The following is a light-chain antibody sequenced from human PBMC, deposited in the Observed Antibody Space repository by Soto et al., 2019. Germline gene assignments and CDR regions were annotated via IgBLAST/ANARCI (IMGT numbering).Light chain of an antibody. CDR2: DVS. CDR3: ASYTTSSTYV. CDR1: SSDVGAFNY. Sequence: QSALTQPASVSGSPGQSIAISCTGTSSDVGAFNYVSWYQQHPGKAPKFMIFDVSSRPSGVSDRFSGSKSGNTASLTISGLQTEDEADYYCASYTTSSTYVFGTWTKLTVL. V-gene: IGLV2-14*03. J-gene: IGLJ1*01.